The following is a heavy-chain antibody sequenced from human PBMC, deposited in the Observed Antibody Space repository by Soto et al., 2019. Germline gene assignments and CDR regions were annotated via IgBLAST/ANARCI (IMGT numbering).Heavy chain of an antibody. D-gene: IGHD3-10*01. CDR3: ARSLCFGELH. J-gene: IGHJ4*02. CDR1: GFSLSTTGVG. CDR2: IYWDNDK. V-gene: IGHV2-5*02. Sequence: QITLKESGPTLVKPTQTLTLTCSFSGFSLSTTGVGVGWIRQSPGKALEWLAIIYWDNDKRYSPSLKSRVTITKDTSKNHVVLTVTNIDPADTGTYYCARSLCFGELHWGQGALVTVSS.